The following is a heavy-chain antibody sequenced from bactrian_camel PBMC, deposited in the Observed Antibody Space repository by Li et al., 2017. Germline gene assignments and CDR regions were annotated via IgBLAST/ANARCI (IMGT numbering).Heavy chain of an antibody. V-gene: IGHV3S1*01. CDR1: GYTSRSNC. CDR2: IVIRDGRT. Sequence: HVQLVESGGGSVQAGGSLRLSCTVAGYTSRSNCLGWFRRTDEQEREGLAAIVIRDGRTYIADSVKGRFTISQDSTKNTLFLQMNTLKPEDTAMYYCAAGLTSDYNWYRPLVYQYWGQGTQVTVS. D-gene: IGHD6*01. J-gene: IGHJ4*01. CDR3: AAGLTSDYNWYRPLVYQY.